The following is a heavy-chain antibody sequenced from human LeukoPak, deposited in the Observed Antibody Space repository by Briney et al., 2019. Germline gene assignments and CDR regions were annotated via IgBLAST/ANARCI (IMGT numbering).Heavy chain of an antibody. J-gene: IGHJ4*02. CDR1: GFTFSNAW. Sequence: GGSLRLSCAASGFTFSNAWMSWVRQAPGKGLEWVGRIKSKTDGGTTDYAAPVKGRFTISRDDSKNTLYLQMNSLKTEDTAVYYCTTPYYYDSSGYYAFDYWGQGTLVTVSS. CDR2: IKSKTDGGTT. D-gene: IGHD3-22*01. CDR3: TTPYYYDSSGYYAFDY. V-gene: IGHV3-15*01.